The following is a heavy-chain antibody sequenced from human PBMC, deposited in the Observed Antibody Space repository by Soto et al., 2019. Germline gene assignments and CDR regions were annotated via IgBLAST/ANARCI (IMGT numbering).Heavy chain of an antibody. J-gene: IGHJ3*02. CDR1: GFTFSSYS. Sequence: EVQLVESGGGLVQPGGSRRLSCAASGFTFSSYSMNWVRQAPGKGLEWVSSISSSSSYIYYADSVKGRFTISRDNAKNSLYLQMNSLRAEDTAVYYCARDRPRGITMIVVVRLDAFDIWGQGTMVTVSS. D-gene: IGHD3-22*01. CDR2: ISSSSSYI. CDR3: ARDRPRGITMIVVVRLDAFDI. V-gene: IGHV3-21*01.